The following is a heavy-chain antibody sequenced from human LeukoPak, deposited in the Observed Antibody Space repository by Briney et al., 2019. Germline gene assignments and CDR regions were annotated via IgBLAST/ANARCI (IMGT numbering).Heavy chain of an antibody. CDR2: IDPSDSYT. CDR1: GYSFTSYW. V-gene: IGHV5-10-1*01. J-gene: IGHJ2*01. CDR3: ARLTVAAGTWYFDL. D-gene: IGHD6-13*01. Sequence: GESLKISCKVSGYSFTSYWITWVRQMPGKGLEWMGRIDPSDSYTNYSPSFQGHVTISADKSISTAHLQWSSLRASDTAMYYCARLTVAAGTWYFDLWGRGTLVTVSS.